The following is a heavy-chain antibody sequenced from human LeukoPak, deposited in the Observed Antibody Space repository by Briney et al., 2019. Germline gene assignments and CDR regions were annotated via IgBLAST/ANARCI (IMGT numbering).Heavy chain of an antibody. CDR3: AKSAYDSSGYYVDY. CDR2: ISASGSTI. Sequence: GGSLRLSCIASGFTFTHYAMTWVRQAPGKGLEWVSDISASGSTIHYADSVKGRFTVSRDNSKNTLYLQMNSLRAEDTAVYYCAKSAYDSSGYYVDYWGQGTLVTVSS. D-gene: IGHD3-22*01. V-gene: IGHV3-23*01. CDR1: GFTFTHYA. J-gene: IGHJ4*02.